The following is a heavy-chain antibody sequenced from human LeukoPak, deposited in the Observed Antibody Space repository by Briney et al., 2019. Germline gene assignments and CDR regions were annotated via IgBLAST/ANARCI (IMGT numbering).Heavy chain of an antibody. V-gene: IGHV3-15*01. CDR3: TTCGFDY. Sequence: MPGGSLRLSCAASGFTFSNARMSWVGQAPGKGLEGVGRIKSKTAGGTTDYAAPVKGRLTLSRDDSKNTLYLQMNSLKTEDTAVYYCTTCGFDYWGQGTLVTVSS. J-gene: IGHJ4*02. CDR2: IKSKTAGGTT. CDR1: GFTFSNAR.